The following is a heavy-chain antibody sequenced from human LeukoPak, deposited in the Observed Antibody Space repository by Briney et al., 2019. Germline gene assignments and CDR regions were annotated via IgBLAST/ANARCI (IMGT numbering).Heavy chain of an antibody. J-gene: IGHJ6*02. CDR1: GYTFTSYA. CDR2: INAGNGNT. D-gene: IGHD2-2*01. CDR3: ARSGYCSSTSCYEGYYYYGMDV. V-gene: IGHV1-3*01. Sequence: ASVKVSCTASGYTFTSYAMHWVRQAPGQRLEWMGWINAGNGNTKYSQKFQGRVTITRDTSASTAYMELSSLRSEDTAVYYCARSGYCSSTSCYEGYYYYGMDVWGQGTTVAVSS.